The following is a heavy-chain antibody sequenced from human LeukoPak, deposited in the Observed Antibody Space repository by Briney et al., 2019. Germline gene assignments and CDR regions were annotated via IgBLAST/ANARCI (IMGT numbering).Heavy chain of an antibody. D-gene: IGHD4-17*01. V-gene: IGHV4-34*01. CDR3: ARGAVTLDY. CDR2: INHSGST. J-gene: IGHJ4*02. CDR1: GGSFSGYY. Sequence: SETLSLTCAVYGGSFSGYYWSWIRQPPGKGLEWIGEINHSGSTNYNPSLKSRVTISVDTSKNQFSLKLSSVTAADTAVYYCARGAVTLDYWGQGTLVTVSS.